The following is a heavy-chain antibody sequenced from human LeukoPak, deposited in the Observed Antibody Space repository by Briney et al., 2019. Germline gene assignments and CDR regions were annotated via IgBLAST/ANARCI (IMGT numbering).Heavy chain of an antibody. D-gene: IGHD3-22*01. CDR1: GFTFSSYS. CDR2: ISPGGGPT. V-gene: IGHV3-23*01. CDR3: AKDIISMIVLGNTVGDAFDI. J-gene: IGHJ3*02. Sequence: PGGSLRLSCAASGFTFSSYSMNWVRQAPGKGLEWVSGISPGGGPTYYADSVKGRFTISRDNSKNTLYVQMNSLRAEDTAVYYCAKDIISMIVLGNTVGDAFDIWGQGTMVTVSS.